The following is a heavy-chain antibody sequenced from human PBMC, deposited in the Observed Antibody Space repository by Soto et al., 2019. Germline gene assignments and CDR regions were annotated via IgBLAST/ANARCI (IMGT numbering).Heavy chain of an antibody. J-gene: IGHJ4*02. CDR3: ARGRAIAVAGTPVDY. CDR2: SYYSGST. CDR1: GGSISSYY. D-gene: IGHD6-19*01. Sequence: QVQLQESGPGLVKPSETLSLTCTVSGGSISSYYWSWIRQPPGKGLGWIGYSYYSGSTNYNPSPTSRVTISVDEYKNQFSLKMSYVPAADTAVYYCARGRAIAVAGTPVDYWGQGTLVTVSS. V-gene: IGHV4-59*01.